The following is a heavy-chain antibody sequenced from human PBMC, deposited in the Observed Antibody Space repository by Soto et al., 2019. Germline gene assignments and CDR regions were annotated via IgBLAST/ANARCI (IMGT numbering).Heavy chain of an antibody. CDR2: LSGSGGST. CDR3: AKPGLRFLEWSVTVNWFDP. Sequence: EVQLLESGGGLVQPGGSLRLSCAASGFNFISYAMSWVRQSPGKGLEWGSALSGSGGSTYYADSVKGRFTISRDNYKNTLYLHINSLRAEDTAVYYCAKPGLRFLEWSVTVNWFDPWGQGTMVTVSS. J-gene: IGHJ5*02. V-gene: IGHV3-23*01. D-gene: IGHD3-3*01. CDR1: GFNFISYA.